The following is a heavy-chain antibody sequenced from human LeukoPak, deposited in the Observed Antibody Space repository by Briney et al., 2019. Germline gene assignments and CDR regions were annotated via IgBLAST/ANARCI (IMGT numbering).Heavy chain of an antibody. D-gene: IGHD3-10*01. CDR3: AKDTRLGFGDPSPWFDP. CDR2: IWYDGSNK. J-gene: IGHJ5*02. Sequence: GSLRLSCAASGFTFSSYGMHWVRQAPGKGLEWVAVIWYDGSNKYYADSVKGRFTISRDNSKNTLYLQMNSLRAEDTAVYYCAKDTRLGFGDPSPWFDPWGQGTLVTVSS. V-gene: IGHV3-33*06. CDR1: GFTFSSYG.